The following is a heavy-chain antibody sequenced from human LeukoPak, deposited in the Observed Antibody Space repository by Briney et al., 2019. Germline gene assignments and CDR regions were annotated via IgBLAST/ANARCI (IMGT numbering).Heavy chain of an antibody. J-gene: IGHJ4*02. Sequence: GGSLRLSCAVSGISLSNYGMSWVRQAPGKGLEWVAGLSDSGGRTNYADSVKGRFTISRDNSKNTLHLQMNSPRVEDTAVYFCAKRGVVIRVILVGFHKEAYYFDSWGQGALVTVSS. CDR2: LSDSGGRT. D-gene: IGHD3-22*01. CDR3: AKRGVVIRVILVGFHKEAYYFDS. V-gene: IGHV3-23*01. CDR1: GISLSNYG.